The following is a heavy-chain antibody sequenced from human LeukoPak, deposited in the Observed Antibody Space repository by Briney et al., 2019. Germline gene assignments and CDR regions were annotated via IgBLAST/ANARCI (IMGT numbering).Heavy chain of an antibody. CDR1: GFSFSKAW. D-gene: IGHD2-15*01. CDR3: TTCTGGSCYSDY. J-gene: IGHJ4*02. CDR2: IKSKTTGGTA. V-gene: IGHV3-15*01. Sequence: PGGSLRLSCAASGFSFSKAWMSWVRQAPEKGLEWVGRIKSKTTGGTADFAAPVKGRFTIPRDDSKNTLYLQMNGLKIEDTAVYFCTTCTGGSCYSDYWGQGTPVTVSS.